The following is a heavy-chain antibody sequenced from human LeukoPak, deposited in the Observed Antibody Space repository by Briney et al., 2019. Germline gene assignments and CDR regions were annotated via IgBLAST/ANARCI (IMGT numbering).Heavy chain of an antibody. J-gene: IGHJ4*02. Sequence: GGPLRLSCAASGFTISSYSMNWVRQAPGKGLEWVSSISSSSSYIYYADSVKGRFTISRDNAKNSLYLQMNSLRAEDTAVYYCARDLSYLGSSSSLDYWGQGTLVTVSS. CDR1: GFTISSYS. V-gene: IGHV3-21*01. CDR3: ARDLSYLGSSSSLDY. D-gene: IGHD6-6*01. CDR2: ISSSSSYI.